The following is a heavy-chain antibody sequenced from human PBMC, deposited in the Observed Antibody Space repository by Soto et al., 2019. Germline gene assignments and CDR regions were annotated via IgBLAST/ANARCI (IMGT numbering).Heavy chain of an antibody. CDR1: GFTLSSYA. CDR3: AKGVSSSAWSASDS. CDR2: ISDSDNAT. D-gene: IGHD6-19*01. J-gene: IGHJ4*02. V-gene: IGHV3-23*01. Sequence: EVQLLESGGGLVQPGGSLRLSCAASGFTLSSYAMTWVRHAPGKGLEWVSVISDSDNATYYADSVKGRLTISRDNSKNTLYLQLNSLRAEDTAVYYCAKGVSSSAWSASDSWGQGTLVTVSA.